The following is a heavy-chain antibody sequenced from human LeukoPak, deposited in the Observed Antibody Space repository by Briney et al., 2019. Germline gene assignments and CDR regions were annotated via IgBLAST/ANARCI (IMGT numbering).Heavy chain of an antibody. CDR3: ARERGGGNIVVVPAAISCWFDP. J-gene: IGHJ5*02. Sequence: SVKVSCKASGGTFSSYAVSWVRQAPGQGLEWMGGIIPIFGTVNYAQKFQGRVTITADESTSTAYMELSSLRSEDTAVYHCARERGGGNIVVVPAAISCWFDPWGQGTLVTVSS. CDR2: IIPIFGTV. V-gene: IGHV1-69*01. CDR1: GGTFSSYA. D-gene: IGHD2-2*01.